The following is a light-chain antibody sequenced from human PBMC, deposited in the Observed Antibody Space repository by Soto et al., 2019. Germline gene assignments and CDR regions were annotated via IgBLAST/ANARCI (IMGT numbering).Light chain of an antibody. CDR3: QQYESYSPWT. V-gene: IGKV1-5*03. Sequence: DIPLTRSPVNLSASVGEGVSITRGVSQSISSWLAWYQQKPGKAPKLLIYKASSLESGVPSRFSGSGSGTEFTLTISNLQPDDFATYYCQQYESYSPWTFGQGTKVDIK. J-gene: IGKJ1*01. CDR1: QSISSW. CDR2: KAS.